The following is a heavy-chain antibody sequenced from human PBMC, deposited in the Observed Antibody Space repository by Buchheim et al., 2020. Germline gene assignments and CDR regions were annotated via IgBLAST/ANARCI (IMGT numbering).Heavy chain of an antibody. Sequence: QVQLVESEGGVVQPGRSLRLSCAASGFTFSIYAMHWVRQAPGKGLEWVAVISYDGSNKYHADSVKGRFTISRDSSKNTLYLQMNSLRAEDTAVYYCARDVYSSSRYYYGMDVWGQGTT. CDR2: ISYDGSNK. J-gene: IGHJ6*02. CDR3: ARDVYSSSRYYYGMDV. D-gene: IGHD6-6*01. CDR1: GFTFSIYA. V-gene: IGHV3-30*04.